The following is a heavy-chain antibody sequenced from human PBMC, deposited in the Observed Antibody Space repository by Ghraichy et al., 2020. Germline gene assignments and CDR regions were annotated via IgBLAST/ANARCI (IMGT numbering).Heavy chain of an antibody. D-gene: IGHD3-22*01. CDR3: ARIGNYDSSGYYYYYYMDV. V-gene: IGHV2-26*01. Sequence: SGPTLVKPTETLTLTCTVSGFSLSNARMGVSWIRQPPGKALEWLAHIFSNDEKSYSTSLKSRLTISKDTSKSQVVLTMTNMDPVDTATYYCARIGNYDSSGYYYYYYMDVWGKGTTVTVSS. CDR2: IFSNDEK. CDR1: GFSLSNARMG. J-gene: IGHJ6*03.